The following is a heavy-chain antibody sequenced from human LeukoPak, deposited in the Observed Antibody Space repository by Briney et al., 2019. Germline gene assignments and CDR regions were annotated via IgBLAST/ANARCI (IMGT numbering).Heavy chain of an antibody. CDR3: AKDYYYDCSGDDAFDI. J-gene: IGHJ3*02. Sequence: GGSLRLSCAASGFTFDDYAMHWVRQAPGKGLEWVSGISWNSGSIGYADSVKGRFTISRDNAKNSLYLQMNSLRAEDTALYYCAKDYYYDCSGDDAFDIWGQGTMVTVSS. CDR2: ISWNSGSI. CDR1: GFTFDDYA. V-gene: IGHV3-9*01. D-gene: IGHD3-22*01.